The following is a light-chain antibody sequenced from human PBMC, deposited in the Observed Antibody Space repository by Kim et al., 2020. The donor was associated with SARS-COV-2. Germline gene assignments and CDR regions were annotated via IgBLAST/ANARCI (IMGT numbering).Light chain of an antibody. CDR3: QQYNDWPPRT. J-gene: IGKJ5*01. CDR1: KSVSST. CDR2: GAS. V-gene: IGKV3-15*01. Sequence: PGERATLSGRASKSVSSTFAGCNQKPGDAPPRLIYGASTRGTGVPPRCSGSGCGAEFTLTISSLQSEDFAVYYCQQYNDWPPRTFGQGTRLEIK.